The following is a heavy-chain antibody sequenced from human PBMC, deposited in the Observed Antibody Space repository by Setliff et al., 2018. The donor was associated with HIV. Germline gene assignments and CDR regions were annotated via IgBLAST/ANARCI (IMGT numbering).Heavy chain of an antibody. V-gene: IGHV4-59*11. CDR1: GDSISSHD. Sequence: SETLSLTCTVSGDSISSHDWTWIRQPPGKGLEWIGHIYYDGTTNYNPSIKSRVSISVDASKNQLSLKLSSVTGADTAVFYCARRVGISISGAPNQYYYMDVWGKGTTVT. CDR3: ARRVGISISGAPNQYYYMDV. D-gene: IGHD3-3*01. CDR2: IYYDGTT. J-gene: IGHJ6*03.